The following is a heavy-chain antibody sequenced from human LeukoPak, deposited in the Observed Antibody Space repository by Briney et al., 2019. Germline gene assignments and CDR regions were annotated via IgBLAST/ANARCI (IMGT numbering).Heavy chain of an antibody. Sequence: PGGSLGLSCAASGFTFSSYAMHWVRQAPGKGLEWVAVISYDGSNKYYADSVKGRFTISRDNSKNTLYLQMNSLRAEDTAVYYCARESSSWYEDYWGQGTLVTVSS. D-gene: IGHD6-13*01. V-gene: IGHV3-30-3*01. CDR3: ARESSSWYEDY. CDR1: GFTFSSYA. CDR2: ISYDGSNK. J-gene: IGHJ4*02.